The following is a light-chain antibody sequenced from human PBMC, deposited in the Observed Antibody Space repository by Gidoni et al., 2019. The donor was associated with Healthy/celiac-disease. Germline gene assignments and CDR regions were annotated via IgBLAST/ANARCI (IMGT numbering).Light chain of an antibody. V-gene: IGKV3-11*01. CDR1: QSVSSY. Sequence: EIVFTQSPATLSLSPGERATLSCRASQSVSSYLAWYQQKPGQAPRLLIYDASNRATGIPARFSGSGYGTDFTLTISSLETEDFAVYYCKQRSNWPIFTFGPGTKVDIK. CDR2: DAS. CDR3: KQRSNWPIFT. J-gene: IGKJ3*01.